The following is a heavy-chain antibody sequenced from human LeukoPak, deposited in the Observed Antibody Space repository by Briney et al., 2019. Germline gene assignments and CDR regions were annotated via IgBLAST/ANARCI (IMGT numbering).Heavy chain of an antibody. D-gene: IGHD3-10*01. J-gene: IGHJ4*02. CDR3: ARAAYGSCFDF. V-gene: IGHV4-59*01. CDR2: IYYSGST. CDR1: GGSISSYY. Sequence: SETLSLTCTVSGGSISSYYWSWIRQPPGKGLEWIGYIYYSGSTNYNPSLKSRVTISVDTSKNQFSLKLSSVTAADTAVYYCARAAYGSCFDFWGQGTLVTVSS.